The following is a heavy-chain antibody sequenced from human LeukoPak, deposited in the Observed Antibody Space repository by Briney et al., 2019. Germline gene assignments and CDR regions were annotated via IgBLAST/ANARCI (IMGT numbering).Heavy chain of an antibody. V-gene: IGHV4-59*12. D-gene: IGHD3-3*01. J-gene: IGHJ4*02. CDR1: GGSISSYY. CDR2: IYYSGST. Sequence: SETLSLTCTVSGGSISSYYWSWIRQPPGKGLEWIGYIYYSGSTNYNPSLKSRVTISVDRSKNQFSLKLSSVTAADTAVYYCARVSDFWSGYYFDYWGQGTLVTVSS. CDR3: ARVSDFWSGYYFDY.